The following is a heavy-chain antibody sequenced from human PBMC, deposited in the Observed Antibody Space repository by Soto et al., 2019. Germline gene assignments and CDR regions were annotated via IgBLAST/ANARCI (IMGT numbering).Heavy chain of an antibody. CDR3: ERLDSSAADSEY. CDR2: ISAYYGNT. Sequence: QVQMVQSGAEVKKPGASVKVSCKASGYTFTSYGISWVRQAPGQGLGWMGWISAYYGNTNYAQQLQGRGTLTTDTSTSTACMELRSLRSDDTAVYYCERLDSSAADSEYWGQGTLVSVSP. CDR1: GYTFTSYG. D-gene: IGHD6-13*01. J-gene: IGHJ4*02. V-gene: IGHV1-18*01.